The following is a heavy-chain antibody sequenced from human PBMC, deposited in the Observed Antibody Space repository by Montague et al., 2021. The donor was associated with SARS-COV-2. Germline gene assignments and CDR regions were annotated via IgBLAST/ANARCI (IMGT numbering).Heavy chain of an antibody. CDR3: MRAGGYVSRPQV. V-gene: IGHV4-4*02. Sequence: SETLSLTCAVSGASIVNTDCWSWVRQPPGKGLVWIGEIYDTASTNYNPSLMGRVTMSVDKFNNQVSLQLKYLTAADTAVYFCMRAGGYVSRPQVWGQGALVIVSS. CDR2: IYDTAST. J-gene: IGHJ4*02. CDR1: GASIVNTDC. D-gene: IGHD6-19*01.